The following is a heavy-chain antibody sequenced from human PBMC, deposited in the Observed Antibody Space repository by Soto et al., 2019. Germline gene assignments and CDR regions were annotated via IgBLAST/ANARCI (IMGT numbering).Heavy chain of an antibody. D-gene: IGHD2-15*01. V-gene: IGHV1-46*01. Sequence: QVQLVQSGAEVRKPGASVRVSCKPAGYTFSITYLHWLRQAPGQGLEWLGLVYPSGGGTNYKESFKGRLNITRDTSTSTVYMDLSRLTSEDTAIYYCARGYCSGGNCYNGLDVWGQGTTVTVSS. CDR2: VYPSGGGT. CDR3: ARGYCSGGNCYNGLDV. CDR1: GYTFSITY. J-gene: IGHJ6*02.